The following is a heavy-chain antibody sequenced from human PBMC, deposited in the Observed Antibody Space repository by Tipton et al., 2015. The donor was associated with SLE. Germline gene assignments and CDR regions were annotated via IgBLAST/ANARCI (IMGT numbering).Heavy chain of an antibody. CDR3: ARRGDWRWFDP. V-gene: IGHV4-59*11. Sequence: TLSLTCTVSGGSISSHYWSWIRQPPGKGLEWIGYFDYSGSTNYNPSLKSRDTISVDTSKNQFSLKLSSVTAADTAVYYCARRGDWRWFDPWGQGTLVTVSS. CDR1: GGSISSHY. D-gene: IGHD3-10*01. J-gene: IGHJ5*02. CDR2: FDYSGST.